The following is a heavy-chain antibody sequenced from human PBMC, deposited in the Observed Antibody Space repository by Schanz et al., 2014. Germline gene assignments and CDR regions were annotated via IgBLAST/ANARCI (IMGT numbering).Heavy chain of an antibody. CDR2: ILYDGSNR. D-gene: IGHD7-27*01. CDR3: ARENLNWEAFDI. V-gene: IGHV3-30*19. J-gene: IGHJ3*02. CDR1: GFTFSSYG. Sequence: VQLVESGGAVVQPGRSLRLSCAASGFTFSSYGMHWVRQAPGKGLEWVAVILYDGSNRYYADSVKGRFTISRDNAKNSLYLEMTSLRGEDTAVYYCARENLNWEAFDIWGQGTVVTVSS.